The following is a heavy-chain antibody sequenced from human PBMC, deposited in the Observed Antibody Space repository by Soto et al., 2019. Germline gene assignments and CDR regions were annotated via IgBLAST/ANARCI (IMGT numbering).Heavy chain of an antibody. D-gene: IGHD6-19*01. Sequence: TGGSLRLSCAASGFTFSSYAMNWVRQAPGKGLEWVSEIRGSGGTTSHAHSVRGRFTISRDNSKNTLYLQMNSLRAEDTAVYYCAKGYSSGWYLPFDYWGQGSLVTVSS. CDR2: IRGSGGTT. CDR3: AKGYSSGWYLPFDY. J-gene: IGHJ4*02. V-gene: IGHV3-23*01. CDR1: GFTFSSYA.